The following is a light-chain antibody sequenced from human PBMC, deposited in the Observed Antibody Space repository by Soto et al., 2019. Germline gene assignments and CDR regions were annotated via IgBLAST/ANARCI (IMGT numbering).Light chain of an antibody. Sequence: QSVLTQPPSVSVAPGQKVTISCSGSSSNIGDNHVSWYQQFPGTAPKLLIYDNDNRPSGIPDRVSASKSGTSASLAITGLQPGDEADYYCGAWDSSLSAWLFGGGTKLTVL. CDR2: DND. V-gene: IGLV1-51*01. CDR1: SSNIGDNH. J-gene: IGLJ3*02. CDR3: GAWDSSLSAWL.